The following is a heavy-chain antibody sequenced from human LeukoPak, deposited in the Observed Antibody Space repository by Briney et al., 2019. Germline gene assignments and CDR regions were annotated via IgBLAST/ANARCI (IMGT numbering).Heavy chain of an antibody. CDR2: INHSGNT. J-gene: IGHJ4*02. D-gene: IGHD3-10*01. CDR1: GGSVSNAGYY. Sequence: PSETLSLTCTVSGGSVSNAGYYWTWIRQPPGKGLEWIGEINHSGNTNYNPSLKSRVTISVDTSKNQFSLSLSSVTAADTAVYYCARNADMYYYVDNWGQGTLVTVSS. V-gene: IGHV4-61*08. CDR3: ARNADMYYYVDN.